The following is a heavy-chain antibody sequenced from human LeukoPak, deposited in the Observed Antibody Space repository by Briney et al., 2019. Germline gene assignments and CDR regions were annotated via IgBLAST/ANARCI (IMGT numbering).Heavy chain of an antibody. J-gene: IGHJ4*02. D-gene: IGHD3-16*01. CDR2: IYYSGST. CDR3: ARVLLADFPPGYFVY. CDR1: GGSISSSSYY. V-gene: IGHV4-39*01. Sequence: PSETLSLTCTVSGGSISSSSYYWGWIRQPPGKGPEWIGSIYYSGSTYYDPSLKSRVTISVDTSKNQFSLKLSSVTAADTAVYYCARVLLADFPPGYFVYWGQGTLVTVSS.